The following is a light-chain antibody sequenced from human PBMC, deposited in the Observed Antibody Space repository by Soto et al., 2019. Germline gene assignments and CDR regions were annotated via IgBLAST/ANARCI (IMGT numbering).Light chain of an antibody. Sequence: EIVFTQSPATLSWSPGERATLSCRASQSVSNYLAWYQQKPGQAPRLLIYAASNRATDIPARFSGSGSGTDFTLTISSLEPEESALYYCQQRASWPYTSGQGTKVDI. J-gene: IGKJ2*01. CDR2: AAS. CDR1: QSVSNY. V-gene: IGKV3-11*01. CDR3: QQRASWPYT.